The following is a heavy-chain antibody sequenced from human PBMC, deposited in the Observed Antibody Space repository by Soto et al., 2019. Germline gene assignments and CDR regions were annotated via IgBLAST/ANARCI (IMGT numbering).Heavy chain of an antibody. J-gene: IGHJ6*02. CDR1: GFTFSSYW. D-gene: IGHD5-12*01. Sequence: PGGSLRLSCVASGFTFSSYWMHWVRQAPGKGLEWVSGISWNSGSTDYADSVKGRFTISRDNAKNSLYLQMNSLRAEDTALYYCAKDITATSYHGMDVWGQGTTVTLSS. CDR2: ISWNSGST. CDR3: AKDITATSYHGMDV. V-gene: IGHV3-9*01.